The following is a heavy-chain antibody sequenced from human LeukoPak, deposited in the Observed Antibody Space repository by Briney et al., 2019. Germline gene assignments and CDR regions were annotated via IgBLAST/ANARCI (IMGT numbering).Heavy chain of an antibody. CDR2: IKQGGGER. CDR3: ARDQGFWSGTYYYYGMDV. D-gene: IGHD3-3*01. J-gene: IGHJ6*02. CDR1: GFTFSRHW. Sequence: GGSLRLSCAGAGFTFSRHWMNWVRQAPGKGLEWVANIKQGGGERYYVDSVKGRFTISRDDAKNSLYLQMNSLRAEDTAVYYCARDQGFWSGTYYYYGMDVWGQGTTVTVSS. V-gene: IGHV3-7*01.